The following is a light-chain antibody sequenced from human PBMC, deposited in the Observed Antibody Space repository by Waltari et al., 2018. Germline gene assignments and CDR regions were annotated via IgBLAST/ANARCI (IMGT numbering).Light chain of an antibody. Sequence: SYVLTQPPSVSVATGQAARITCGVNNLGPKHVHWYRQRPGQAPVLVVYNDNDRPSGIPERFSGSNSGNTATLTISRVEAGDEADYYCQVWDISSDHVVFGGGTKLTVL. V-gene: IGLV3-21*02. CDR1: NLGPKH. J-gene: IGLJ2*01. CDR2: NDN. CDR3: QVWDISSDHVV.